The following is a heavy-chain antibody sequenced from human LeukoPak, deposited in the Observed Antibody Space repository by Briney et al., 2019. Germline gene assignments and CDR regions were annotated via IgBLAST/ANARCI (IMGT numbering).Heavy chain of an antibody. Sequence: GASVKVSCKASGYTFTGYYMHWVRQAPGQGLEWMGWINPNSGGTNYAQKFQGRVTMTRDTSISTAYMELSRLRSDDTAVYYCARADVGATQNFDYWGQGTLVTVSS. CDR3: ARADVGATQNFDY. D-gene: IGHD1-26*01. CDR2: INPNSGGT. J-gene: IGHJ4*02. V-gene: IGHV1-2*02. CDR1: GYTFTGYY.